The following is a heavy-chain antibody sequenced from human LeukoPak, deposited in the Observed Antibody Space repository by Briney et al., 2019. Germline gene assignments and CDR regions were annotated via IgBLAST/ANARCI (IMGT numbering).Heavy chain of an antibody. D-gene: IGHD2-2*01. CDR3: ARDAAYCSSTSCLYYYYGMDV. Sequence: ASVKVSCKASGYTFTSYYMHWVRQAPGQGLEWMGIINPSGGSTSYAQKFQGRVTMTRDTSTSTVYMELSSLRSEDTAMYYCARDAAYCSSTSCLYYYYGMDVWGQGTTVTVSS. CDR1: GYTFTSYY. V-gene: IGHV1-46*01. CDR2: INPSGGST. J-gene: IGHJ6*02.